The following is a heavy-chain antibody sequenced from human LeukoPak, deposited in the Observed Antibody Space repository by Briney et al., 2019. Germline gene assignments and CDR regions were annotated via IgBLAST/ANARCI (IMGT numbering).Heavy chain of an antibody. CDR2: MNPSSGDT. CDR1: GYTFTSCD. V-gene: IGHV1-8*01. Sequence: ASVKVSCKASGYTFTSCDINWVRQATGQGHEWMGWMNPSSGDTGYAQKFQGRVTITRDTSISTAYMELSSLRSEDTAVYYCTRDMRGAAAADDAFDIWGQGTMVTVSS. J-gene: IGHJ3*02. CDR3: TRDMRGAAAADDAFDI. D-gene: IGHD6-13*01.